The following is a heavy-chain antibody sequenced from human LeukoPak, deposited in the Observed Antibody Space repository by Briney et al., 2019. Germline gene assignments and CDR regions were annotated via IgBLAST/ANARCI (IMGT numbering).Heavy chain of an antibody. V-gene: IGHV4-59*01. J-gene: IGHJ6*02. CDR1: GGSISSYY. CDR3: AREVPRIAAAGTYYGMDV. D-gene: IGHD6-13*01. Sequence: SETLSLTCTVSGGSISSYYWSLIRQPPGKGLEWIGYTYYSGSTNYNPSLKSRVTISVDTSKNQFSLKLSSVTAADTAVYYCAREVPRIAAAGTYYGMDVWGQGTTVTVSS. CDR2: TYYSGST.